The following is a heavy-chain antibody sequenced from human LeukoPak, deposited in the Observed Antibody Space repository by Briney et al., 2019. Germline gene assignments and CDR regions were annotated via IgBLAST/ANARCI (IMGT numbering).Heavy chain of an antibody. J-gene: IGHJ4*02. D-gene: IGHD6-13*01. Sequence: GGSLRLSCAASGFTFSSYAMSWVRQAPGKGLEWVANMKQDGSEKYYVDSVKGRFTISRDNAKNSLYLQMNSLRAEDTAVYYCARAAGGIQLYWGQGTLVTVSS. CDR3: ARAAGGIQLY. V-gene: IGHV3-7*01. CDR1: GFTFSSYA. CDR2: MKQDGSEK.